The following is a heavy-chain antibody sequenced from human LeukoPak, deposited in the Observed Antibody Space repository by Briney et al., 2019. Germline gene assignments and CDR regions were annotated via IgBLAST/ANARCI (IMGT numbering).Heavy chain of an antibody. V-gene: IGHV4-59*01. D-gene: IGHD4-11*01. CDR1: GGSISSYY. CDR2: IYYSGST. J-gene: IGHJ5*02. Sequence: SETLSPTCTVSGGSISSYYWSWIRQPPGKGLEWIGYIYYSGSTNYNPSLKSRVTISVDTSKNQFSLKLSSVTAADTAVYYCARVVTRYSNWFDPWGQGTLVTVSS. CDR3: ARVVTRYSNWFDP.